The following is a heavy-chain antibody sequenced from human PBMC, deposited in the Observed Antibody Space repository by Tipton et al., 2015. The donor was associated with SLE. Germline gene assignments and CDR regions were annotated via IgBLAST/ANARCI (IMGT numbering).Heavy chain of an antibody. D-gene: IGHD4-17*01. CDR3: ARGDYGAFQYFQH. CDR2: IYYSGST. V-gene: IGHV4-39*07. Sequence: TLSLTCTVSGGSISSSSYYWGWIRQPPGKGLEWIGSIYYSGSTFYNPSLKSRVTISVDTSKTQFSLKLSSVTAADTAVYYCARGDYGAFQYFQHWGQGTLVTVSS. CDR1: GGSISSSSYY. J-gene: IGHJ1*01.